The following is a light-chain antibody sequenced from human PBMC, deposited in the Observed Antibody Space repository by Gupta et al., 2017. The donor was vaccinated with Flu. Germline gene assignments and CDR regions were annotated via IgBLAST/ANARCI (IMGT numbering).Light chain of an antibody. V-gene: IGLV2-8*01. Sequence: QSALTQPPSASGSPGQSVTISCAGTISDIGGYNLVSWYQQFPGKVPKLMIYEVYKRPSGVPDRFTGSKSGNTASLTVSGRQAEDEDDYYCRAYAGANNVYVFGTGTKVTVL. J-gene: IGLJ1*01. CDR3: RAYAGANNVYV. CDR2: EVY. CDR1: ISDIGGYNL.